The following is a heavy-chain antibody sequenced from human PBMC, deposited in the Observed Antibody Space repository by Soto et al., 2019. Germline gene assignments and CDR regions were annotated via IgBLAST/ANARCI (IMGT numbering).Heavy chain of an antibody. J-gene: IGHJ3*02. D-gene: IGHD1-1*01. Sequence: QVQLQQWGAGLLKPSETLSLTCAVYGGFVSSGSYYWSWIRQPPGKGLEWIGEMGHSGGTHFKPSRTSRVTISVDTSKQHFSLKMSSVTAADTALYYCALVERGTATTVVDAFEIWGPGTMVTVSS. CDR1: GGFVSSGSYY. CDR2: MGHSGGT. CDR3: ALVERGTATTVVDAFEI. V-gene: IGHV4-34*01.